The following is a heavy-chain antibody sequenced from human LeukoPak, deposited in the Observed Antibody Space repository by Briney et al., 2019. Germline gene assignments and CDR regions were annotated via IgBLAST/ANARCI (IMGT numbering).Heavy chain of an antibody. CDR3: ARDVKPDVWFGELF. V-gene: IGHV3-43*01. CDR2: ISWDGGST. CDR1: GFTFDDYT. J-gene: IGHJ4*02. Sequence: QPGGSLRLSCAASGFTFDDYTMRWVRQAPGKGLEWVSLISWDGGSTYYADSVKGRFTISRDNAKNSLYLQMNSLRAEDTAVYYCARDVKPDVWFGELFWGQGTLVTVSS. D-gene: IGHD3-10*01.